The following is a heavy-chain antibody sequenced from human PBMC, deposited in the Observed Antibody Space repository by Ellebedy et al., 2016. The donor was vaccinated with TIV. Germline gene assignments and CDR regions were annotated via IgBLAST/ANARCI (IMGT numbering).Heavy chain of an antibody. CDR1: GFTFSSYR. D-gene: IGHD5-24*01. J-gene: IGHJ4*02. V-gene: IGHV4-4*01. Sequence: GSLRLSXAASGFTFSSYRMNWVRQPPGMGLEWVGSIYNSGSTSYNPSLESRVTISLDTSKNQFSLKLASVTAADTAVYFCARGTGGYNWAYWGPGILVTVSS. CDR3: ARGTGGYNWAY. CDR2: IYNSGST.